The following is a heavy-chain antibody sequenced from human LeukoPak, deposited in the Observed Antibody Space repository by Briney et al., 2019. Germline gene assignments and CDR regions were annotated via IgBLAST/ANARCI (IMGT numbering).Heavy chain of an antibody. Sequence: AXVKVSCMASGYTFTGYYMHWGRQAPGQGPEWMGRINPNRGGTKYAQKFQGRVTMTRDTSINTSYMELSWLRPDDTAVYYCAKDRMYYYDSGGYPDAFDIWGQGTLVIVSS. V-gene: IGHV1-2*06. CDR2: INPNRGGT. CDR1: GYTFTGYY. J-gene: IGHJ3*02. D-gene: IGHD3-22*01. CDR3: AKDRMYYYDSGGYPDAFDI.